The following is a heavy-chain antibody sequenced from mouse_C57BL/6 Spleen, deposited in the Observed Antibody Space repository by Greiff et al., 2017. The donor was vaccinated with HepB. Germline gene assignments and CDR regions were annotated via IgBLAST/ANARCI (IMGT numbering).Heavy chain of an antibody. CDR1: GFTFSDYG. CDR3: ALITTVVARLDYAMDY. CDR2: ISSGSSTI. V-gene: IGHV5-17*01. Sequence: EVQLVESGGGLVKPGGSLKLSCAASGFTFSDYGMHWVRQAPEKGLEWVAYISSGSSTIYYADTVKGRFTISRDNAKNTLFLQMTSLRSEDTAMYYCALITTVVARLDYAMDYWGQGTSVTVSS. J-gene: IGHJ4*01. D-gene: IGHD1-1*01.